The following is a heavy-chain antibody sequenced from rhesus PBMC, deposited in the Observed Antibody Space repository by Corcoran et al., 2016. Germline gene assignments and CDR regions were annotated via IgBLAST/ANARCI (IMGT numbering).Heavy chain of an antibody. Sequence: QLQLQESGPGLVKPSETLSVTCAVSGGSISSSSWSWIRQAPGKGLEWIGYIYCRGSSTNYSPSLRSRVTLSVDTSKNQLSLMLSSVTTADTAVYYCARDWSSVAAHYFDYWGQGVLVTVSS. CDR1: GGSISSSS. V-gene: IGHV4-169*02. CDR3: ARDWSSVAAHYFDY. D-gene: IGHD4-29*01. CDR2: IYCRGSST. J-gene: IGHJ4*01.